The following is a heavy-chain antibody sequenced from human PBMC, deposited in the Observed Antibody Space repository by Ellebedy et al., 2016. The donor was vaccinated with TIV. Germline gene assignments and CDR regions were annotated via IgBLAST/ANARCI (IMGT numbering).Heavy chain of an antibody. J-gene: IGHJ5*02. Sequence: ASVKVSCKASGYTFTTYGITPVRQPPGHGLDSIGRISPYSGNTDNAQKLQGRVTMTTDTSTSTAYMELRSLRSDDTAVYYCATERRSGDAFDPWGQGTLVSVSS. CDR1: GYTFTTYG. CDR3: ATERRSGDAFDP. D-gene: IGHD4-17*01. CDR2: ISPYSGNT. V-gene: IGHV1-18*04.